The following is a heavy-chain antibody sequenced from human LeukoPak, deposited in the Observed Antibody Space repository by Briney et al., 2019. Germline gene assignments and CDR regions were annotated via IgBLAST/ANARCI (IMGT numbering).Heavy chain of an antibody. V-gene: IGHV4-59*11. D-gene: IGHD2-2*03. CDR1: GGSISSHY. CDR3: ARGGYCSSTSCPGDWYFDL. CDR2: IYYSGST. Sequence: SETPSLTCTVSGGSISSHYWSWIRQPPGKGLEWIGYIYYSGSTNYNPSLKSRVTISVDTSKNQFSLKLSSVTAADTAVYYCARGGYCSSTSCPGDWYFDLWGRGTLVTVFS. J-gene: IGHJ2*01.